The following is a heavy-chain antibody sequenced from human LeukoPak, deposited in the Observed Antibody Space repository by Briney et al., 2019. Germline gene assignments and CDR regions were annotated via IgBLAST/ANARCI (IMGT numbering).Heavy chain of an antibody. V-gene: IGHV3-23*01. CDR2: ISGSGGST. J-gene: IGHJ4*02. D-gene: IGHD6-19*01. CDR1: GFTFSNYA. Sequence: GGSLRLSCAASGFTFSNYAMHWVRQAPGKGLEWVSAISGSGGSTYYADSVKGRFTISRDNSKNTLYLQMNSLRAEDTAVYYCAKVRTYSSGWYLPGGFEDYWGQGTLVTVSS. CDR3: AKVRTYSSGWYLPGGFEDY.